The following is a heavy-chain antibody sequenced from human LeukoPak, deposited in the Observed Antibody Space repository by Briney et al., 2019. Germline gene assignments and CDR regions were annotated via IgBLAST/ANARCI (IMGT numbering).Heavy chain of an antibody. Sequence: PGGSLRLSCAASGFTFDDYAMHWVRHAPGKGLEWVSGISWNSGSIGYADSVKGRFTISRDNAKNSLYLQMNSLRAEDTALYYCAKGDSSSWYNSQFDYWGQGTLVTVSS. V-gene: IGHV3-9*01. CDR3: AKGDSSSWYNSQFDY. J-gene: IGHJ4*02. D-gene: IGHD6-13*01. CDR2: ISWNSGSI. CDR1: GFTFDDYA.